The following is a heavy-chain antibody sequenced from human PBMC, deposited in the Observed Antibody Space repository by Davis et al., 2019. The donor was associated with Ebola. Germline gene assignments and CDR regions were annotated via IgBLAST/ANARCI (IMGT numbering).Heavy chain of an antibody. CDR3: ARATVDTAMVPIAFDI. CDR2: IYYSGST. D-gene: IGHD5-18*01. V-gene: IGHV4-39*07. J-gene: IGHJ3*02. CDR1: GGSISSSSYY. Sequence: PSETLSLTCTVSGGSISSSSYYWGWIRQPPGKGLEWIGSIYYSGSTYYNPSLKSRVTISVDTSKNQFSLKLSSVTAADTAVYYCARATVDTAMVPIAFDIWGQGTMVTVSS.